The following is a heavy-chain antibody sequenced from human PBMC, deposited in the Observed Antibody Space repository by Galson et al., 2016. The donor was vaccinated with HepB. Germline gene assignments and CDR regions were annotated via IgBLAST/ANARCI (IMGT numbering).Heavy chain of an antibody. D-gene: IGHD6-19*01. CDR3: AKSQFALPDSGWFNAFDL. CDR1: GFTFNTYA. V-gene: IGHV3-23*01. Sequence: SLRLSCAASGFTFNTYAMTWVRQAPGKGLEWVSSISSSDGRTWYADSVRGRFTISTDNSKTTLYVQMNCLRVDDSAIYYCAKSQFALPDSGWFNAFDLWGQGTMVTVSS. CDR2: ISSSDGRT. J-gene: IGHJ3*01.